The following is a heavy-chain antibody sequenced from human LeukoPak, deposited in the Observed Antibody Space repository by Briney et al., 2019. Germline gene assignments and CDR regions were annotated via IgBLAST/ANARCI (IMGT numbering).Heavy chain of an antibody. J-gene: IGHJ4*02. V-gene: IGHV3-30*02. CDR2: IRYDGSNK. Sequence: GGSLRLSCAASGFTFSNAWMSWVRQPPGKGLEWVAFIRYDGSNKYYADSVKGRFTISRDNSKNTLYLQMNSLRAEDTAVYYCAKGYSSYFDYWGQGTLVTVSS. D-gene: IGHD6-19*01. CDR3: AKGYSSYFDY. CDR1: GFTFSNAW.